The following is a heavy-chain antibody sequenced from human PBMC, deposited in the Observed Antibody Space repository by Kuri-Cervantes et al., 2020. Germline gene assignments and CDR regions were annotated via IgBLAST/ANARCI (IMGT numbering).Heavy chain of an antibody. CDR1: GGSFSGYY. D-gene: IGHD2-2*01. J-gene: IGHJ5*02. Sequence: SETLSLTCAVYGGSFSGYYWSWIRQPPGKGLEWIGEINHSGSTNYNPSLKSRVTISEDTSKNQFSLKLSSVTAADTAVYYCAKEEGYCSSTSCYFTPSWGQGTLVTVSS. CDR3: AKEEGYCSSTSCYFTPS. V-gene: IGHV4-34*01. CDR2: INHSGST.